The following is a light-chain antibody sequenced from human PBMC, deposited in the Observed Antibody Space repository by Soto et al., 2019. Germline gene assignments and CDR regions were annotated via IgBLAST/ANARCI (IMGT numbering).Light chain of an antibody. CDR1: SSDVGSYNR. J-gene: IGLJ3*02. V-gene: IGLV2-18*02. CDR3: SSYTSSRTWV. CDR2: QVS. Sequence: QSVLTQPPSVSGSPGQSVTISCTGTSSDVGSYNRVSWYQQPPGTAPKLMICQVSNRPSGVPDRFSGSKSGNTASLTISGLQAEDEADYYCSSYTSSRTWVFGGGTKLTVL.